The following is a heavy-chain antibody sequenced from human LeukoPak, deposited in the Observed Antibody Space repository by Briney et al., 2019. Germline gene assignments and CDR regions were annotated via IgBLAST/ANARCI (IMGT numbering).Heavy chain of an antibody. V-gene: IGHV3-30*01. CDR2: ISYDGSNK. CDR3: ARDGYDFWSGYDYYYYCMDV. CDR1: GFTFSSYA. J-gene: IGHJ6*03. D-gene: IGHD3-3*01. Sequence: GGSLRLSCAASGFTFSSYAMHWVRQAPGKGLEWVAVISYDGSNKYYADSVKGRFTISRDNSKNTLYLQMNSLRAEDTAVYYCARDGYDFWSGYDYYYYCMDVWGKGTTVTVSS.